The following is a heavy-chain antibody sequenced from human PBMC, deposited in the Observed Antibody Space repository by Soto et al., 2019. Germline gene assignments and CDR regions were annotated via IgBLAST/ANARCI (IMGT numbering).Heavy chain of an antibody. Sequence: QLQLQESGPGLVKPSETLSLTCTVSGGSISSSSYYWGWIRQPPGKGLEWIGSIYYSGSTYYNPSRKSRVTISVDTSKNQFSLKLSSVTAADTAVYYCARSITMVRGVMVGGWFDPWGQGTLVTVSS. CDR3: ARSITMVRGVMVGGWFDP. J-gene: IGHJ5*02. V-gene: IGHV4-39*01. D-gene: IGHD3-10*01. CDR1: GGSISSSSYY. CDR2: IYYSGST.